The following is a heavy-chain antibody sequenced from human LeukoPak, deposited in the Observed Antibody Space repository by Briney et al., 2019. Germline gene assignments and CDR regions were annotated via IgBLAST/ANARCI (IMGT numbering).Heavy chain of an antibody. D-gene: IGHD1-26*01. Sequence: KPGGSLRLSCAASGFSFSNAWMSWVRQAPGKGLEWVGRIKSKTDGETTDYAAPVKGRFTISRDDSKNTLYLQMNSLKTEDTDVYYCTTDLCRSYVCDYWGQGTLVTVSS. CDR1: GFSFSNAW. CDR2: IKSKTDGETT. CDR3: TTDLCRSYVCDY. J-gene: IGHJ4*02. V-gene: IGHV3-15*01.